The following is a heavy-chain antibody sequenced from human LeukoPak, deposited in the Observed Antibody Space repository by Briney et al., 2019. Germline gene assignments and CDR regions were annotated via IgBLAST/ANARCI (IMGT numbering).Heavy chain of an antibody. V-gene: IGHV3-23*01. CDR1: GFTFSSYA. D-gene: IGHD3-22*01. CDR3: AKDQPYFDSSGYPDAFDI. J-gene: IGHJ3*02. Sequence: GSLRLSCAASGFTFSSYAMSWVRQAPGKGLEWVSAISGSGGSTYYADSVKGRFTISRDNSKNTLYLQMNSLRAEDTAVYYCAKDQPYFDSSGYPDAFDIWGQGTMVTVSS. CDR2: ISGSGGST.